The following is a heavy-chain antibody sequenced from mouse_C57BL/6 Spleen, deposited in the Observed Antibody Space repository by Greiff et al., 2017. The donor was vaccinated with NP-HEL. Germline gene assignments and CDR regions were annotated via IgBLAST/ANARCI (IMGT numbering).Heavy chain of an antibody. CDR3: ARQGGYYVGFAY. V-gene: IGHV1-9*01. D-gene: IGHD2-3*01. CDR2: ILPGSGST. J-gene: IGHJ3*01. Sequence: VKLQESGAELMKPGASVQLSCTATGYTFTGSWIEWVKQRPGHGLAWIGEILPGSGSTNYNEKFKGTSTFTADTCSNTAYMQLSSLTTEDSAIYYCARQGGYYVGFAYWGQGTLVTVSA. CDR1: GYTFTGSW.